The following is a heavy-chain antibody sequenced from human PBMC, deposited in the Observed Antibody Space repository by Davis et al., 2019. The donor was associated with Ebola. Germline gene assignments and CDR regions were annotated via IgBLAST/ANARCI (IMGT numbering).Heavy chain of an antibody. V-gene: IGHV1-18*04. D-gene: IGHD6-13*01. J-gene: IGHJ5*02. CDR1: GYTFTGYY. CDR3: ARGSPTSSWYMRGNWFDP. CDR2: ISAYNGNT. Sequence: ASVKVSCKASGYTFTGYYMLWVRHAPRQGLEWMGWISAYNGNTNYAQTLQGRVTMTTDTSTSTTYMELRSLRSDDTAVYYCARGSPTSSWYMRGNWFDPWGQGTLVTVSS.